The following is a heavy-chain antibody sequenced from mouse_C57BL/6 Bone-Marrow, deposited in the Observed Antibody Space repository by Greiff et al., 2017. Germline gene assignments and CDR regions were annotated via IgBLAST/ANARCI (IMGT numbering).Heavy chain of an antibody. CDR3: ARMYYSNYPWCAY. J-gene: IGHJ3*01. D-gene: IGHD2-5*01. CDR2: IWTGGGI. CDR1: GFSLTSYA. Sequence: VQLKESGPGLVAPSQSLSITCTVSGFSLTSYAISWVRPPLGKGLEWLGVIWTGGGINFNSAIKSKLSIIKDYSKSQVCLKLNSLQTDDTARYDCARMYYSNYPWCAYWGHVTLLTFSA. V-gene: IGHV2-9-1*01.